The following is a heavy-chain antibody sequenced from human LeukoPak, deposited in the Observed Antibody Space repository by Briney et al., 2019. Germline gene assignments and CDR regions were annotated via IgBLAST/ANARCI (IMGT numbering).Heavy chain of an antibody. V-gene: IGHV1-18*01. CDR2: ISAYNGNT. D-gene: IGHD2-2*03. J-gene: IGHJ5*02. CDR3: ARVYMDIVVVPAAMDWFDP. CDR1: GYTFTSYG. Sequence: ASVKASCKASGYTFTSYGISWVRQAPGQGLEWMGWISAYNGNTNYAQKLQGRVTMTTDTSTSTAYMELRSLRSDDTAVYYCARVYMDIVVVPAAMDWFDPWGQGTLVTVPS.